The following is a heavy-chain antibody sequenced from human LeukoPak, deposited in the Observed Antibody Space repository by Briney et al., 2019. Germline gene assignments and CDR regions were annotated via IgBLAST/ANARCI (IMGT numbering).Heavy chain of an antibody. CDR1: GGSISSSDYY. D-gene: IGHD5-18*01. CDR3: VRVGYAYGPVGNWFDP. Sequence: SETLSLTCTVSGGSISSSDYYWGCVRQPPGKGLEWIGNIYYSGGSYSSPSLESRVTISSDTSKNQFSVKLTSVTAADTAVYYCVRVGYAYGPVGNWFDPWGQGVLVTVSS. J-gene: IGHJ5*02. V-gene: IGHV4-39*01. CDR2: IYYSGGS.